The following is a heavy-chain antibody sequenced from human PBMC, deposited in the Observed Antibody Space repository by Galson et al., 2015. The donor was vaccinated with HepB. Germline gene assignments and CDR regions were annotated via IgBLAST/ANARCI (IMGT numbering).Heavy chain of an antibody. CDR1: GDSIKNGIYY. V-gene: IGHV4-61*02. D-gene: IGHD4/OR15-4a*01. Sequence: TLSLTCTLSGDSIKNGIYYWTWVRQSAGKGLEWIGRFDIRGGTNYNPSVESRVTISLDKSKNQFSLYLRSVTAADTALYYCARHDDYGGTSIDYWGQGIQVIVSP. CDR3: ARHDDYGGTSIDY. J-gene: IGHJ4*02. CDR2: FDIRGGT.